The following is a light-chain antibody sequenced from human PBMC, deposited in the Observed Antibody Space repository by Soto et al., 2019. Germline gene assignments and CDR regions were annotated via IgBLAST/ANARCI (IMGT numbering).Light chain of an antibody. CDR1: HSVSISS. CDR3: QQYGTSSYT. CDR2: SAS. Sequence: EIVLTQSPGTLSLSPGERATLSCRASHSVSISSLAWYQQKPGKATSLLIYSASSRAPGIPDRFSGSGSGKHYTITISRLETEDFEVAYCQQYGTSSYTFGQGTNLEI. V-gene: IGKV3-20*01. J-gene: IGKJ2*01.